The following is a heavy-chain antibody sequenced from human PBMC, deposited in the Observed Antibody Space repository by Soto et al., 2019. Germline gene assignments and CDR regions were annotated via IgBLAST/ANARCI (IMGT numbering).Heavy chain of an antibody. CDR3: ARIGGDILTGYYTLFDY. V-gene: IGHV2-26*01. CDR1: GFPLSNARMG. Sequence: SGPTLVNPTETLTLTCTVSGFPLSNARMGVSWIRQPPGKALEWLAHIFSNDEKSYSTSLKSRLTISKDTSKSQVVLTMTNMDPVDTATYYCARIGGDILTGYYTLFDYWGQGTLVTVSS. J-gene: IGHJ4*02. CDR2: IFSNDEK. D-gene: IGHD3-9*01.